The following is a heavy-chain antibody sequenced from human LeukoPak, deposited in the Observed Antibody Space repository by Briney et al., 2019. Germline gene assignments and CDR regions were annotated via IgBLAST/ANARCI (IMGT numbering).Heavy chain of an antibody. CDR1: GGSFSGYY. CDR2: INHSGST. J-gene: IGHJ3*02. V-gene: IGHV4-34*01. D-gene: IGHD3-22*01. CDR3: AKQWLRNALDI. Sequence: SETLSLTCAVYGGSFSGYYWSWIRQPPGKGLEWIGEINHSGSTNYNPSLKSRVTISVDTSKNQFSLKLSSVTAADTAVYYCAKQWLRNALDIWGQGTMVTVSS.